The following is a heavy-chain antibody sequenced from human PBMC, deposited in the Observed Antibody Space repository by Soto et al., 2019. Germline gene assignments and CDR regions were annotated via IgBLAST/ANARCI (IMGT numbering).Heavy chain of an antibody. V-gene: IGHV4-39*01. CDR3: ARHSSSSYHWFDP. CDR2: IYYSGRS. CDR1: GGSISSSSYY. Sequence: PSETLSLTCSVSGGSISSSSYYWGWIRQPPGKGLEWIGSIYYSGRSYYNPSLKSRVTISVDTSKNQFSLKLTSVTAADTAVYYCARHSSSSYHWFDPWGQGTLVTVS. J-gene: IGHJ5*02. D-gene: IGHD6-6*01.